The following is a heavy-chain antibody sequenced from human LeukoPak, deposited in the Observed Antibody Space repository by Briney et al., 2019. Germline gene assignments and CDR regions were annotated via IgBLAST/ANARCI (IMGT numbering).Heavy chain of an antibody. V-gene: IGHV4-59*08. D-gene: IGHD3-10*01. J-gene: IGHJ4*02. Sequence: AETLSLTCTVSGGSISSYYWSWMRQPPGKGLAWIGYNYYSGSTNFNPSLKSRVTISVDTSRNQFSLKLSSVTAADTAVHYCARGLWFGDENPPYFDYWGQGTLVTVSS. CDR1: GGSISSYY. CDR2: NYYSGST. CDR3: ARGLWFGDENPPYFDY.